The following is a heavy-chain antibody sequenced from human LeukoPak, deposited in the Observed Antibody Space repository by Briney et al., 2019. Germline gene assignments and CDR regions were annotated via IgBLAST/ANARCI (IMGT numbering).Heavy chain of an antibody. CDR2: ISGSGGST. Sequence: GGSLRLSCAASGFTFSTYAMSWVRQAPGKGLEWVSTISGSGGSTYYADSVKGRFTISRDNSKNTLYLQMNSLRAEDTAVYYCAKYTAYSTGWPSYWGQGTLVTVS. V-gene: IGHV3-23*01. CDR1: GFTFSTYA. CDR3: AKYTAYSTGWPSY. J-gene: IGHJ4*02. D-gene: IGHD6-19*01.